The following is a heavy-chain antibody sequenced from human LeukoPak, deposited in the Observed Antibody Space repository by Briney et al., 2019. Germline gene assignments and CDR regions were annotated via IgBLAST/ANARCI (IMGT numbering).Heavy chain of an antibody. D-gene: IGHD5-12*01. CDR3: ARDGYSGYDLDY. J-gene: IGHJ4*02. CDR1: GFTSSSYW. V-gene: IGHV3-7*01. CDR2: IKQDGSEK. Sequence: GRSLRLSCAASGFTSSSYWMSWVRQAPGKGLEWVANIKQDGSEKYYVDSVKGRFTISRDNAKNSLYLQMNSLRAEDTAVYYCARDGYSGYDLDYWGQGTLVTVSS.